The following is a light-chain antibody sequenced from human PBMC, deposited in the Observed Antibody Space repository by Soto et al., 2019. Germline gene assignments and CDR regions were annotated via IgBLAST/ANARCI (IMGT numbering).Light chain of an antibody. CDR2: EDN. V-gene: IGLV6-57*01. CDR3: QSYDSSNHVV. J-gene: IGLJ2*01. CDR1: SGSIASNN. Sequence: NFMLTQPHSVSESPGKTVTISCTRSSGSIASNNVQWYQQRPGSSPTTVIYEDNQRPSGVPDRFSGSIDSSSNSASLPISGLKSEYEADYYCQSYDSSNHVVFGGGTKVTVL.